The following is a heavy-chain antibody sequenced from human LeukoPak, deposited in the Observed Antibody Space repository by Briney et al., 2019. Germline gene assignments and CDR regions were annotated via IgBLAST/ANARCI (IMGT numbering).Heavy chain of an antibody. D-gene: IGHD3-10*01. J-gene: IGHJ4*02. CDR1: GRSVSGYY. CDR2: INHSGST. V-gene: IGHV4-34*01. Sequence: EFRRLTCAEYGRSVSGYYWSWIRQPPGKGLEWIGEINHSGSTNYNPSLKSRVTISVDTSKNQFSLKLSSVTAADTAVYYCARERARGWFDYWGQGTLVTVSS. CDR3: ARERARGWFDY.